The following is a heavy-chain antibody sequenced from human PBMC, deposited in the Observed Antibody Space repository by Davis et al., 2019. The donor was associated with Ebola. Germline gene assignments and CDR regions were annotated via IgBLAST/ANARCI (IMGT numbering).Heavy chain of an antibody. D-gene: IGHD3-22*01. Sequence: GESLKISCAASGFTFTSYSMNWVRQAPGKGLLWVSRIHGDGSSTSYADSVKGRFTISRDNAKNVLYLQIDSLRAEDTAVYYCARDGDASGYPLWGQGTRVTVSS. CDR2: IHGDGSST. CDR3: ARDGDASGYPL. J-gene: IGHJ4*02. CDR1: GFTFTSYS. V-gene: IGHV3-74*01.